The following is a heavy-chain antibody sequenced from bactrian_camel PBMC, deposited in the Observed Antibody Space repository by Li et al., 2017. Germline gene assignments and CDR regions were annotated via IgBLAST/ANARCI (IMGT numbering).Heavy chain of an antibody. D-gene: IGHD1*01. V-gene: IGHV3S53*01. Sequence: HVQLVESGGGLVQPGGSLILSCTAPGIASTRCGMDWYRETAENEREWVAAINRDGTTRYADSVKGRFSVSKDESEGTVYLQLNSLKPEDTAMYVCQTIPADGCWHQYAGRGTQVTVS. CDR2: INRDGTT. CDR1: GIASTRCG. J-gene: IGHJ4*01.